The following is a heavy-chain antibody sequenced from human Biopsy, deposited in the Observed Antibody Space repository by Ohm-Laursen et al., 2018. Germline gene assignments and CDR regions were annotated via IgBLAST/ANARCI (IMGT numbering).Heavy chain of an antibody. Sequence: TLSLTCAVSGESFTGYYWSWIRQTPGKGLEWIGEINHSGRTNYTPSLKSRVTISVDTSKNQFSLTVRAVTAADTAVYYCSRGVDYYDPYHYYALDVWGQGTTVTASS. V-gene: IGHV4-34*01. CDR2: INHSGRT. J-gene: IGHJ6*02. CDR3: SRGVDYYDPYHYYALDV. CDR1: GESFTGYY. D-gene: IGHD3-22*01.